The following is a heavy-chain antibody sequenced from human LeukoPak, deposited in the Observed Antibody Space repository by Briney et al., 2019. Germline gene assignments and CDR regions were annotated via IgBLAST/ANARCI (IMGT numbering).Heavy chain of an antibody. CDR3: SRELDY. J-gene: IGHJ4*02. V-gene: IGHV6-1*01. CDR1: GDSVSGNSAC. Sequence: SQTLSLTCAISGDSVSGNSACWNWFRQSPSRGLEWLGRTYYRSKWYNDYAMSVKSRITINPDTSKNQFSLQLDSVTPEDTAVYYCSRELDYWGQGTLVTVSS. CDR2: TYYRSKWYN.